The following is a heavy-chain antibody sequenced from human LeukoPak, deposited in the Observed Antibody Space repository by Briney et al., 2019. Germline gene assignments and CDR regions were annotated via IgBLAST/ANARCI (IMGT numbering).Heavy chain of an antibody. CDR1: GYTFTSYY. CDR2: INPNSGGT. J-gene: IGHJ4*02. Sequence: ASVKVSCKASGYTFTSYYMHWVRQAPGQGLEWMGWINPNSGGTNYAQKFQGRVTMTRDTSISTAYMELSRLRSDDTAVYYCAREGVVVAATGGFDYWGQGTLVTVSS. V-gene: IGHV1-2*02. CDR3: AREGVVVAATGGFDY. D-gene: IGHD2-15*01.